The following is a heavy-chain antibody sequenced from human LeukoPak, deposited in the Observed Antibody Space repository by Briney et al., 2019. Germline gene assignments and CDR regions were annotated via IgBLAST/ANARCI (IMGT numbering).Heavy chain of an antibody. V-gene: IGHV3-23*01. J-gene: IGHJ4*02. Sequence: GGSLRLSCAASGFTFSSYAMSWVRQAPGKGLEWVSAISGSGGSTYYADSVKGRFTISRDNSKNTLYLQMNSLRAEDTAVYYCARVPLDPYNWNDRGNRYYFDYWGQGTLVTVSS. CDR1: GFTFSSYA. CDR3: ARVPLDPYNWNDRGNRYYFDY. D-gene: IGHD1-20*01. CDR2: ISGSGGST.